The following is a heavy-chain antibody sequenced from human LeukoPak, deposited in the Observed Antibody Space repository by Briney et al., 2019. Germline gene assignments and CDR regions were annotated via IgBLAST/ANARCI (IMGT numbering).Heavy chain of an antibody. D-gene: IGHD1-20*01. CDR1: GGTFSSYA. Sequence: ASVKVSCKASGGTFSSYAISWVRQAPGQGLEWMGGIIPIFGTANYAQKFQGRVTITADESTSTGYMELSSLRSEDTAVYYCARGPYNWNYGYMDVWGKGTTVTVSS. CDR2: IIPIFGTA. CDR3: ARGPYNWNYGYMDV. V-gene: IGHV1-69*13. J-gene: IGHJ6*03.